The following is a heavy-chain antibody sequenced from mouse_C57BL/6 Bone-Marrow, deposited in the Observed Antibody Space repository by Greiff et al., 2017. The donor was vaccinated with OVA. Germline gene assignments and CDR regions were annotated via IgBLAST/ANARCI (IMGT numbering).Heavy chain of an antibody. CDR3: ARRANWDLIFDY. CDR1: GYTFTDHT. Sequence: VKLQESDAELVKPGASVKISCKVSGYTFTDHTIHWMKQRPEQGLEWIGYIYPRDGSTKYNEKFKGKATLTADKSSSTAYMQLNSLTSEDSAVYFCARRANWDLIFDYWGQGTTLTVSS. J-gene: IGHJ2*01. V-gene: IGHV1-78*01. CDR2: IYPRDGST. D-gene: IGHD4-1*01.